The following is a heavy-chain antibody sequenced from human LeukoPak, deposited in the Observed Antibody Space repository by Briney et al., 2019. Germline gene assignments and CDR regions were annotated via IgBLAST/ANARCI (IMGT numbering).Heavy chain of an antibody. Sequence: PSETLSLTCTVSGGSVSTGSYYWGWIRQPPGKGLEWIGSIYYSGSTYYNPSLKSRVTISVDRSKNQFSLKLSSVTAADTAVYYCARDQIVATISYFDYWGQGTLVTVSS. CDR2: IYYSGST. D-gene: IGHD5-12*01. J-gene: IGHJ4*02. CDR3: ARDQIVATISYFDY. V-gene: IGHV4-39*07. CDR1: GGSVSTGSYY.